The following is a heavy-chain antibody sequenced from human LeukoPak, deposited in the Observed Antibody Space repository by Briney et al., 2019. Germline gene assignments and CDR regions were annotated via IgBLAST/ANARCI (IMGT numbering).Heavy chain of an antibody. V-gene: IGHV4-59*01. D-gene: IGHD3-16*02. CDR3: ARSRYDYVWGSYRRHNWFDP. Sequence: NSSETLSLTCTVSGGSISSYYWSWIRQPPGKGLEWIGCIYYSGSTNYNPSLKSRVTISVDASKNQFSLKLSSVTAADTAVYYCARSRYDYVWGSYRRHNWFDPWGQGTLVTVSS. J-gene: IGHJ5*02. CDR1: GGSISSYY. CDR2: IYYSGST.